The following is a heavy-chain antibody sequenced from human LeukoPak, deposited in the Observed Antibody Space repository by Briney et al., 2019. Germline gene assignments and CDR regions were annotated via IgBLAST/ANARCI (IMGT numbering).Heavy chain of an antibody. V-gene: IGHV3-30*04. D-gene: IGHD1-20*01. CDR1: GFTFSSYV. J-gene: IGHJ1*01. CDR2: ISYDGSNK. Sequence: GGSLRLSCAASGFTFSSYVMHWVRQAPGKGLEWVAVISYDGSNKYYADSVRGRFTISRDNADNSLFLEMNSLREEDTAVYYCARPLTIAGTWNFQNWGQGTLVTVSS. CDR3: ARPLTIAGTWNFQN.